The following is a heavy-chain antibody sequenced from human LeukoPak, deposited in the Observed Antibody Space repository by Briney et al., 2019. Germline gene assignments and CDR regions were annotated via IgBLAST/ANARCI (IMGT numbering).Heavy chain of an antibody. CDR3: ARGPEGSGSYIFDY. CDR1: GGSISSYY. V-gene: IGHV4-4*07. Sequence: PSETLSLTCTVSGGSISSYYWSWIRQPAGKGLEWIGRIYTSGSTNYNPSLKSRVTISADKSKKQFSLKLSSVTAADTAVYYCARGPEGSGSYIFDYWGQGTLVTVSS. J-gene: IGHJ4*02. D-gene: IGHD3-10*01. CDR2: IYTSGST.